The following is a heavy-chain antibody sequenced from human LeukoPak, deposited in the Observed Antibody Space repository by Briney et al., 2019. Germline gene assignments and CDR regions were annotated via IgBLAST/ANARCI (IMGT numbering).Heavy chain of an antibody. J-gene: IGHJ1*01. V-gene: IGHV1-46*01. D-gene: IGHD2-21*01. CDR2: INPSGGST. CDR1: GSTFTNYY. CDR3: AREGGHSDWQLYKNLAPPRPRGTVAECFHH. Sequence: GASEKLSCTASGSTFTNYYMNWVRQAPGQGLERMGIINPSGGSTRYAQKFQGRVTMTRDTSTSTVYMELSRLRSEDTAVYYCAREGGHSDWQLYKNLAPPRPRGTVAECFHHWGQGTLVVVSS.